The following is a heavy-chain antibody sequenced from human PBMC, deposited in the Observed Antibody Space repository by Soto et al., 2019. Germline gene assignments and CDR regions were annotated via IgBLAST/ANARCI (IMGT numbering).Heavy chain of an antibody. CDR3: ASQLYYYDSSGYYYPFDY. J-gene: IGHJ4*02. CDR2: IYYSGST. D-gene: IGHD3-22*01. CDR1: GGSISSGDYY. Sequence: QVQLQESGPGLVKPSQTLSLTCTVSGGSISSGDYYWSWIRQPPGKGLEWIGYIYYSGSTYYNPSLKSRVTISVETSKNQFSLKLSSVTAADTAVYYCASQLYYYDSSGYYYPFDYWGQGTLVTVSS. V-gene: IGHV4-30-4*01.